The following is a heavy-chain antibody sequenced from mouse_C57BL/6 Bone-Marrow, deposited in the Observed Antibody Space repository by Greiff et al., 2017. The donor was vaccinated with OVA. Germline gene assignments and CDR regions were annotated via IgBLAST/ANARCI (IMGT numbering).Heavy chain of an antibody. CDR2: IWSDGST. V-gene: IGHV2-6-1*01. CDR1: GFSFTSYG. Sequence: QVQLQQSGPGLVAPSQSLSITCTVSGFSFTSYGVHWVRQPPGKGLEWLVVIWSDGSTTYNSALKSRLSISKDNSKSQVFLKMNSLQTDDTAMYYCARHVSPNWEVGYWYFAVWGTGTTVTVSS. CDR3: ARHVSPNWEVGYWYFAV. J-gene: IGHJ1*03. D-gene: IGHD4-1*01.